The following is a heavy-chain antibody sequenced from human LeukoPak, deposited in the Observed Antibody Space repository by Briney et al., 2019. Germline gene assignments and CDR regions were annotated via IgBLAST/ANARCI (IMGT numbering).Heavy chain of an antibody. CDR1: GFSFSNYA. J-gene: IGHJ4*02. CDR3: AKCPPYCINGVCYTQKYYFDY. Sequence: GGSLRLSCAASGFSFSNYAMSWVRQAPGKGLEWVSGISGSGGSTYYADSVKGRFTISRDNSKNTLYLQMNSLRAEDTAVYYCAKCPPYCINGVCYTQKYYFDYWGQGTLVTVSS. D-gene: IGHD2-8*01. V-gene: IGHV3-23*01. CDR2: ISGSGGST.